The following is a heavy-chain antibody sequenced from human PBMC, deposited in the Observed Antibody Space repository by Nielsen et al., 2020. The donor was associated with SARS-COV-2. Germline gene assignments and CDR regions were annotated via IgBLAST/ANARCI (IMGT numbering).Heavy chain of an antibody. CDR2: IKQDGSEK. Sequence: GGSLRLSCAASGFTLSSYWMTWVRQAPGKGLEGVASIKQDGSEKYYVDSVRGRFTISTDNAKNSLYLQMNSLRAEDTAVYYCARSSRGDCSNGVCYAGKADYWGQGTLVTVSS. V-gene: IGHV3-7*01. J-gene: IGHJ4*02. CDR3: ARSSRGDCSNGVCYAGKADY. D-gene: IGHD2-8*01. CDR1: GFTLSSYW.